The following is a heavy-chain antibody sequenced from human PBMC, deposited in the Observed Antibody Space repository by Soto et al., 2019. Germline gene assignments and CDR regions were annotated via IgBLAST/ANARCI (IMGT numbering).Heavy chain of an antibody. CDR1: GYTFTSYD. V-gene: IGHV1-45*02. D-gene: IGHD3-16*01. Sequence: SVKVSCKASGYTFTSYDINWVRQAPGQALEWMGWITPFSGDVHYAQRFQERVTITRDRSINTAYMQMSSLRSEDTAMYFCASGGAGSGPFTWELPDHWGQGTLVTVSS. CDR3: ASGGAGSGPFTWELPDH. J-gene: IGHJ4*02. CDR2: ITPFSGDV.